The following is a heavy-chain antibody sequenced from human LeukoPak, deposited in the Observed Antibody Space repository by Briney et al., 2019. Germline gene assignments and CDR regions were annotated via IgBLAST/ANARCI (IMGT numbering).Heavy chain of an antibody. CDR1: GFIFTSYE. J-gene: IGHJ4*02. CDR2: NSGSGGST. V-gene: IGHV3-23*01. D-gene: IGHD2-15*01. Sequence: SGGSLRLSCAASGFIFTSYEMSWVRQAPGKGLEWVSANSGSGGSTYYTDSVKGRFTISRDNSKNTLYLQMNSLRAEDTAVYFCAKGRIAPDYWGQGALVTVSS. CDR3: AKGRIAPDY.